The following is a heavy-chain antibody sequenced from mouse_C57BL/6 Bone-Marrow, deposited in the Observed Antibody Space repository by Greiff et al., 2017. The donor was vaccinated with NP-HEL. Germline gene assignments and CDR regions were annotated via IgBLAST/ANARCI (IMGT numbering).Heavy chain of an antibody. CDR3: ASPWDVGAWFAY. Sequence: VQLQQSGPELVKPGASVKISCKASGYTFTDYYMNWVKQSHGKSLEWIGDINPNNGGTSYNQKFKGKATLTVDKSSSTAYMELRSLTSEDSAVYYCASPWDVGAWFAYWGQGTLVTVSA. V-gene: IGHV1-26*01. J-gene: IGHJ3*01. CDR1: GYTFTDYY. CDR2: INPNNGGT. D-gene: IGHD4-1*01.